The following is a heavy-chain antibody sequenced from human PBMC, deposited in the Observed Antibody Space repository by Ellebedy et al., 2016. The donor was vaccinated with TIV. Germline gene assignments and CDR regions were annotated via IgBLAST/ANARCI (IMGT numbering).Heavy chain of an antibody. Sequence: GESLKISCAASGFTFSIYWMSWVRQGPGKGLEWVAVISDDGSNEYYADSLKGRFTISRDNSRNTVYLQVNSLRAEDTAVYYCARRLDFGSGKGFDPWGQGTLVTVSS. D-gene: IGHD3-10*01. CDR2: ISDDGSNE. J-gene: IGHJ5*02. CDR3: ARRLDFGSGKGFDP. CDR1: GFTFSIYW. V-gene: IGHV3-30-3*01.